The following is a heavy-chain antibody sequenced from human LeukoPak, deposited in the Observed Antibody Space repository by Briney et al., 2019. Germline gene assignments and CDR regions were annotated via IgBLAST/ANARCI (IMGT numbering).Heavy chain of an antibody. CDR2: INPKSGGT. V-gene: IGHV1-2*02. Sequence: PQASVKVSCKASGYTFTDDYVYWVRQAPGQGLEWVGWINPKSGGTNYAQRLQGRVSMTRDTSTSTSYMELTRLRSDDTAVYYCAREGSGSHGYWFGPWGQGTMVIVSS. J-gene: IGHJ5*02. CDR3: AREGSGSHGYWFGP. D-gene: IGHD1-26*01. CDR1: GYTFTDDY.